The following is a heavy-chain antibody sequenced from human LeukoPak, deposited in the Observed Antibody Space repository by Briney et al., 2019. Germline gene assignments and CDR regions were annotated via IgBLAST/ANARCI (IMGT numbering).Heavy chain of an antibody. Sequence: GGSLRLSCAASGFTLSSYAMSWVRQAPGKGLEWVSAISGSGGSTYYADSVKGRFTISRDNSKNTLYLQMNSLRAEDTAVYYCANPQQLVPPAYCGQGTLVTVSS. CDR1: GFTLSSYA. V-gene: IGHV3-23*01. J-gene: IGHJ4*02. CDR3: ANPQQLVPPAY. CDR2: ISGSGGST. D-gene: IGHD6-13*01.